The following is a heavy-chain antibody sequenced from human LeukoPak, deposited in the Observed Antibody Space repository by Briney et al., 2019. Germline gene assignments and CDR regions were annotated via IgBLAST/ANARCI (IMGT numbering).Heavy chain of an antibody. V-gene: IGHV3-30*18. CDR2: ISYDRSNN. CDR1: GFTFSSYS. J-gene: IGHJ4*02. D-gene: IGHD6-19*01. CDR3: AKGRYGRGCLGF. Sequence: GGSLRLSCAASGFTFSSYSMNWVRQAPGKGLEWVAAISYDRSNNYYADSVKGRFTVSRDNSKNTLYLQMNSLRAEDTAVCYWAKGRYGRGCLGFWGQGTLVSVSS.